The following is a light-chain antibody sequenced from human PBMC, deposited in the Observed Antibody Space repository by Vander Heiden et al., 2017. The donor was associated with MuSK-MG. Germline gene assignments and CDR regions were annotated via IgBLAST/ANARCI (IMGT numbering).Light chain of an antibody. Sequence: VVMTQSPLSLPVSPGEPASISCGSSQSLLRSNGFNYLEWYLQQPGQSPQLLIYLGSYRASGVPDRCSGSGSDNDFILEISRVEAEDVGIYYCMETKHRPFTFGPGTKVDFK. J-gene: IGKJ3*01. V-gene: IGKV2-28*01. CDR1: QSLLRSNGFNY. CDR3: METKHRPFT. CDR2: LGS.